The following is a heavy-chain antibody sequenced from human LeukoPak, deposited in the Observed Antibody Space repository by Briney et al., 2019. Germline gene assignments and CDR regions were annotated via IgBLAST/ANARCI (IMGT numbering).Heavy chain of an antibody. CDR3: AREGLYYDILTGYRSFDY. J-gene: IGHJ4*02. CDR1: GFTFSSYS. V-gene: IGHV3-21*01. CDR2: ISSSSSYI. Sequence: PGGSLRLSCAASGFTFSSYSMNWVRQAPGKGLEWVSSISSSSSYIYYADSVKGRFTTSRDNAKNSLYLQMNSLRAEDTAVHYCAREGLYYDILTGYRSFDYWGQGTLVTVSS. D-gene: IGHD3-9*01.